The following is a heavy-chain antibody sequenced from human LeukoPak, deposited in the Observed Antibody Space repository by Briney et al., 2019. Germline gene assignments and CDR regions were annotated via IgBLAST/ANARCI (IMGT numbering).Heavy chain of an antibody. Sequence: PSETLSLTCTVSGGSISSSSYFWGWIRQPPGKGLEWIGSIHYSGSTYFNPSHKSRVTISVDTSNNQFSLKLTPVIAADTALYFCARQLYASGSYYAPIDVWGKGTTVTISS. CDR1: GGSISSSSYF. D-gene: IGHD3-10*01. CDR2: IHYSGST. CDR3: ARQLYASGSYYAPIDV. V-gene: IGHV4-39*01. J-gene: IGHJ6*03.